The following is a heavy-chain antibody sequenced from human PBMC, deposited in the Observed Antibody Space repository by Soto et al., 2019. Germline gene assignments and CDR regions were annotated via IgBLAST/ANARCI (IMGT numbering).Heavy chain of an antibody. CDR2: ISVYSGTI. D-gene: IGHD1-26*01. J-gene: IGHJ4*02. Sequence: GESLKISCATSGFTFSSYTMNWVRQAPGKGLEWISYISVYSGTISYAESVKARFTISRDDAKNSLYLQMNSLRAEDTAVYYCARDHLWAFDYWGQGTLVTVSS. V-gene: IGHV3-48*01. CDR1: GFTFSSYT. CDR3: ARDHLWAFDY.